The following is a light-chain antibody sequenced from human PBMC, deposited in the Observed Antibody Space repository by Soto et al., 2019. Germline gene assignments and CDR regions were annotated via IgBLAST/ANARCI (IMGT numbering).Light chain of an antibody. CDR1: QSGSSY. V-gene: IGKV3-15*01. CDR2: GAS. Sequence: EIVLTQSPAPPALSPGERATLSRRASQSGSSYLAWYQQKPGQAPRLLIYGASARATGIPARFSGSGSGTEFTLTISSLESEDSAVYYCQQYSSWPPWTFGQGTKVDIK. CDR3: QQYSSWPPWT. J-gene: IGKJ1*01.